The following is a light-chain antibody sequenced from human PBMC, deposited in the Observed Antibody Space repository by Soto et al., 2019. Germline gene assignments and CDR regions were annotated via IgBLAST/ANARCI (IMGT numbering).Light chain of an antibody. CDR2: ASS. Sequence: DIQLTQSPSSLSASVGARVTMTCRASETISTFLNWYQHRPGKAPKLLISASSRLQSGVPSRFSGSGSGTDFTLTIDSLRPEDFASYYCQQSYSSSPITFGPGTRLEI. V-gene: IGKV1-39*01. J-gene: IGKJ5*01. CDR3: QQSYSSSPIT. CDR1: ETISTF.